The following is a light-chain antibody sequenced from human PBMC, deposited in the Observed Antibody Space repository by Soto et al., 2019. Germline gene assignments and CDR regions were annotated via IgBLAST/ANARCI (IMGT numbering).Light chain of an antibody. Sequence: QAVLTQPASVSGSPGQSITISCTGTSSDVGSYNLVSWYQQHPGKAPKLMIYEVTKRPSGVSNRCSGSQSGNTASLTISGLQAEDEADYYCCSYAGSSYVVIGGGTKLTVL. CDR1: SSDVGSYNL. V-gene: IGLV2-23*02. J-gene: IGLJ2*01. CDR3: CSYAGSSYVV. CDR2: EVT.